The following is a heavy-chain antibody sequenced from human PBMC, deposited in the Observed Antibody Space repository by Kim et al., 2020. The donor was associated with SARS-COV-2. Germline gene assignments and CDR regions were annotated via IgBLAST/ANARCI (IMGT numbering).Heavy chain of an antibody. CDR3: ARELSMIVVVILGY. V-gene: IGHV1-3*01. CDR1: GYTFTSYA. J-gene: IGHJ4*02. Sequence: ASVKVSCKASGYTFTSYAMHWVRQAPGQRLEWMGWINAGNCNTKYSQKFQGRVTITRDTSASTAYMELSSLRSEDTAVYYCARELSMIVVVILGYWGQGT. CDR2: INAGNCNT. D-gene: IGHD3-22*01.